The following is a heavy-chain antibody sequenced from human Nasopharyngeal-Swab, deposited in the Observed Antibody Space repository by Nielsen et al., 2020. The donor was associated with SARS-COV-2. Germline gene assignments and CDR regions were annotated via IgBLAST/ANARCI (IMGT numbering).Heavy chain of an antibody. V-gene: IGHV3-33*01. J-gene: IGHJ4*02. CDR1: GFTFSNYG. CDR3: ARGAAAGSDY. D-gene: IGHD6-13*01. Sequence: GESLKISCAASGFTFSNYGMHWVRQAPDKGLEWVAVIWYDGSNKYYADSVKGRFTISRDNSKNTLYLQMNSLRAEDTAVYYCARGAAAGSDYWGQGTLVTVSS. CDR2: IWYDGSNK.